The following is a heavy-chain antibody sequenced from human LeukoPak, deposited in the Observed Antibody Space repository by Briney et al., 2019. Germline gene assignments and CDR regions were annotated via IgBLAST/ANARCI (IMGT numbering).Heavy chain of an antibody. J-gene: IGHJ4*02. CDR3: ARDVSQSWYYYDSSGYRLGYYFDY. D-gene: IGHD3-22*01. V-gene: IGHV4-39*07. Sequence: AETLTLTCTVSGVTFRSTSNYWGWIRQPPGKGLESIGSINNSGSTYYNPSLSRLVTISVDTSKNQFSLKLSSVTAADTAVYYCARDVSQSWYYYDSSGYRLGYYFDYWGQGTLVTVSS. CDR2: INNSGST. CDR1: GVTFRSTSNY.